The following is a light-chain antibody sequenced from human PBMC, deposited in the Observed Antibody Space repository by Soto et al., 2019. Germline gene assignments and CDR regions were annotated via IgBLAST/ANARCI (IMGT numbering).Light chain of an antibody. CDR1: QSVSSR. CDR2: GAS. J-gene: IGKJ1*01. Sequence: EIVMTHSPSTLSVSPLERVTLSCRASQSVSSRLAWYHQKPGQSPRLLIYGASTRATGIPARFSGSGSGTEFTLTISSLQSEDFGLYYCHQYNNFWTFGQGTKVDIK. CDR3: HQYNNFWT. V-gene: IGKV3-15*01.